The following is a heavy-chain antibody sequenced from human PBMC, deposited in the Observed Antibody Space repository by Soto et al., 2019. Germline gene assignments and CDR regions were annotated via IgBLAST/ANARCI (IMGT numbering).Heavy chain of an antibody. Sequence: EVQLXXSXXGLVQPXXXLXLSCAASGFTFSSYSMNWVRQAPGTGLEWVSYISSSSSTIYYADSVKGRXTXXXXXAXXXXXXXXXXXXXXXXXXXXXARXVXVRGXXXAXDIWGQGTMV. J-gene: IGHJ3*02. V-gene: IGHV3-48*01. D-gene: IGHD3-10*01. CDR2: ISSSSSTI. CDR3: ARXVXVRGXXXAXDI. CDR1: GFTFSSYS.